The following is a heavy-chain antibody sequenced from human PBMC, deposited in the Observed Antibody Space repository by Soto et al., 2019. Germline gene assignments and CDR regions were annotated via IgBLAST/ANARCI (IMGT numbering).Heavy chain of an antibody. Sequence: QVHLVQSGAEVKKPGASVKVSCKASGYTFTSYGITWVRQAPGQGLEWMGWISAHNGNTDYAQKLQGRVIVTRDTSTRTAYMELRSLISDDTAVYYCARWRYGDYWGQGALVTVSS. CDR1: GYTFTSYG. V-gene: IGHV1-18*01. J-gene: IGHJ4*02. D-gene: IGHD1-1*01. CDR3: ARWRYGDY. CDR2: ISAHNGNT.